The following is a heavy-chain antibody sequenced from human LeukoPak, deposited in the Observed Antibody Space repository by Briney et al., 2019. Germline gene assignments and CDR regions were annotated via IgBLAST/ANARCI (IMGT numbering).Heavy chain of an antibody. CDR3: ASTYYYDSSGYYQDAFDI. V-gene: IGHV4-59*08. CDR2: IYYSGST. D-gene: IGHD3-22*01. CDR1: GGSISSYY. Sequence: SETLSLTCTVSGGSISSYYWSWIRQPPGKGLAWIGYIYYSGSTNYNPSLKSRVTISVDTSKNQFSLKLSSVTAADTAVYYCASTYYYDSSGYYQDAFDIWGQGTMVTVSS. J-gene: IGHJ3*02.